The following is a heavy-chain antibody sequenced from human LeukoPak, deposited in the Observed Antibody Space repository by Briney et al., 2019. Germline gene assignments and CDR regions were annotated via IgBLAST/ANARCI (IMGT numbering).Heavy chain of an antibody. CDR2: ISYDGSNK. J-gene: IGHJ4*02. Sequence: GGSLRLSCAASGLTFSSYAMHWVRQAPGKGLEWVAVISYDGSNKYYADSVKGRFTISRDNSKNTLYLQMNSLRAEDTAVYYCARRHYFDYWGQGTLVTVSS. V-gene: IGHV3-30*04. CDR3: ARRHYFDY. CDR1: GLTFSSYA.